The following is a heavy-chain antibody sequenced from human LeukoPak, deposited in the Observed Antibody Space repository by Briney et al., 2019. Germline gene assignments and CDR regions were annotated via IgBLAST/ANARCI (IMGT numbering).Heavy chain of an antibody. CDR1: GGSISSYY. Sequence: SETLSLTCTVSGGSISSYYWSWIRQPPGKGLEWIGYIYYSGSTNYNPSLKSRVTISVDTSKNQFSLKLSSVTAADTAAYYCARQRTPGTIGYWGQGTLVTVSS. D-gene: IGHD1-1*01. CDR3: ARQRTPGTIGY. V-gene: IGHV4-59*08. CDR2: IYYSGST. J-gene: IGHJ4*02.